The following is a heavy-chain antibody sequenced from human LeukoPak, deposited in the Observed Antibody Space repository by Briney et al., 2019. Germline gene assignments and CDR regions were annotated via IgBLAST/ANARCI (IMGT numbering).Heavy chain of an antibody. V-gene: IGHV3-7*01. CDR3: ARESPYPHYFDY. J-gene: IGHJ4*02. CDR2: IKQDGSEK. Sequence: GGSLRLSCAASGFTFSSYCMSWVRQAPGKGLEWVANIKQDGSEKYYVDSVKGRFTISRGNAKNSLYLQMNSLRAEDTAVYYCARESPYPHYFDYWGQGTLVTVSS. CDR1: GFTFSSYC.